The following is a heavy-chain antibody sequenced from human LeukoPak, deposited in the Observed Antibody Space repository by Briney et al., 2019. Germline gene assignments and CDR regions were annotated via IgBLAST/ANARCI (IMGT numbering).Heavy chain of an antibody. D-gene: IGHD3-16*02. V-gene: IGHV3-30*02. CDR1: GFTFRSYG. CDR2: IRYDGTNK. CDR3: AKAAGGKTFGEIIVSTHRPNIDY. Sequence: GGSLRLSCAASGFTFRSYGMHWVRQAPGKGLEWVAIIRYDGTNKYYADSVKGRFTISRDNSKNTLYLQMNNLRAEDTAVYYCAKAAGGKTFGEIIVSTHRPNIDYWGQGTLVTVSS. J-gene: IGHJ4*02.